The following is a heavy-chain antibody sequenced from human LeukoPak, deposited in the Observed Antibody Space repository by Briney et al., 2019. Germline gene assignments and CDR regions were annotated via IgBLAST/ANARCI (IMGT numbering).Heavy chain of an antibody. V-gene: IGHV4-4*09. J-gene: IGHJ6*03. CDR2: IYTSGST. D-gene: IGHD1-26*01. CDR3: ARQVGGSYYYYYYYMDV. Sequence: PSETLSLTCTVSGGSFSSYYWSWIRQPPGKGLEWIGYIYTSGSTNYNPSLKSRVTISVDTSKNQFSLKLSSVTAADTAVYYCARQVGGSYYYYYYYMDVWGKGTTVTVSS. CDR1: GGSFSSYY.